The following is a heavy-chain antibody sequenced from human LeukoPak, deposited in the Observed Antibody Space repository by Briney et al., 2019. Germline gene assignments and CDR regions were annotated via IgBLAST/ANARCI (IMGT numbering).Heavy chain of an antibody. CDR2: MNPNSGNT. J-gene: IGHJ4*02. Sequence: VASVKVSCKASGGTFSSYAISWVRQATGQGLEWMGWMNPNSGNTGYAQKFQGRVTMTRDTSISTAYMDLSRLRSDDTAVYYCVQFELDYWGQGTLVTVSS. CDR1: GGTFSSYA. D-gene: IGHD1-7*01. V-gene: IGHV1-8*02. CDR3: VQFELDY.